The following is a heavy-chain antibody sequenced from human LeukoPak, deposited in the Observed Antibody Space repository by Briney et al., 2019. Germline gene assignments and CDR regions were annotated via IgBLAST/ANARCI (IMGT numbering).Heavy chain of an antibody. V-gene: IGHV3-11*03. CDR3: ARPLSSSWYYFDS. CDR2: ISSSGSYT. D-gene: IGHD6-13*01. Sequence: GGALRLSCAASGFTFSDYYMSWIRQAPGKGLEWISYISSSGSYTQYADSVKARFTISRDNAKNLLYLQMNSLRADDTAVYYCARPLSSSWYYFDSWGQGTLVT. CDR1: GFTFSDYY. J-gene: IGHJ4*02.